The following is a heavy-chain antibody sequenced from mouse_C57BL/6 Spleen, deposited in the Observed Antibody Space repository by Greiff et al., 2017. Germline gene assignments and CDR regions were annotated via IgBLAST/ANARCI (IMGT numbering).Heavy chain of an antibody. V-gene: IGHV1-54*01. Sequence: QVQLQQSGAELVRPGTSVKVSCKASGYAFTNYLIEWVKQRPGQGLEWIGVINPGSGGTNYNEKFKGKATLTADKSSSTAYMQLSSLTSEDSAVYFCASSYGSSYFGYWGQGTTLTVSS. CDR1: GYAFTNYL. CDR3: ASSYGSSYFGY. D-gene: IGHD1-1*01. CDR2: INPGSGGT. J-gene: IGHJ2*01.